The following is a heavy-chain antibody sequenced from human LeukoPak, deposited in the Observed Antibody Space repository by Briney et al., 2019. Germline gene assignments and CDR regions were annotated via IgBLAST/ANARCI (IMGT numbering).Heavy chain of an antibody. D-gene: IGHD1-26*01. CDR1: GGSFSGYY. CDR3: ARLSSGSYSDWFDP. CDR2: IYYSGST. V-gene: IGHV4-59*01. J-gene: IGHJ5*02. Sequence: PSETLSLTCAVYGGSFSGYYWSWIRQPPGKGLEWIGYIYYSGSTNYNPSLKSRVTISVDTSKNQFSLKLSSVTGADTAVYYCARLSSGSYSDWFDPWGQGTLVTVSS.